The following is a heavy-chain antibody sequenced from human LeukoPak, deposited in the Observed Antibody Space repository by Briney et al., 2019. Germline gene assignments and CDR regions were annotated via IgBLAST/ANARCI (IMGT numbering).Heavy chain of an antibody. D-gene: IGHD6-19*01. CDR1: GYTFTTYG. Sequence: GASVKVSCTASGYTFTTYGISWVRQAPGQGLEWMGWTSPYNGNTNYPQKLQGRVTMTTDTSTNTAYMELRSLRSDDTAVYYCAREGGYSSGWFQGVAYYFDYWGQGTLVTVSS. V-gene: IGHV1-18*04. CDR3: AREGGYSSGWFQGVAYYFDY. J-gene: IGHJ4*02. CDR2: TSPYNGNT.